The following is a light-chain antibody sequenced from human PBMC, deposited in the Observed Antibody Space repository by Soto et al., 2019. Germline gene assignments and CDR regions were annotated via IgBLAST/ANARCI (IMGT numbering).Light chain of an antibody. J-gene: IGKJ1*01. CDR3: QQYGSSPT. Sequence: EIVLTQSPGTLSSSPGERATLPCRASQSVSSSYLAWYQQKPGQAPRLLIYGASSRATGIPDRFSGSGSGTYFTLTISRLEPEDFAVYYCQQYGSSPTFGQGTKVEIK. CDR2: GAS. CDR1: QSVSSSY. V-gene: IGKV3-20*01.